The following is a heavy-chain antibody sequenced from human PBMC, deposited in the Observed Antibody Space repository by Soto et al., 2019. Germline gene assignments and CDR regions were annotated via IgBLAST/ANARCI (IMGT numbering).Heavy chain of an antibody. Sequence: GGSLRLSCETSGLTFDQHGMSWVRQVPGKGLEWVSAISGSGGSTYYADSVKGRFTISRDNSKNTLYLQMNSLRAEDTAVYYCAKFSYDSSGYLFDYWGQGTLVTVSS. CDR2: ISGSGGST. CDR1: GLTFDQHG. CDR3: AKFSYDSSGYLFDY. J-gene: IGHJ4*02. D-gene: IGHD3-22*01. V-gene: IGHV3-23*01.